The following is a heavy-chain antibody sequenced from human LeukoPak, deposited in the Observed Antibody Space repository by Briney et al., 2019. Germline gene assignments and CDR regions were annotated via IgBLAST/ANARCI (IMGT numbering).Heavy chain of an antibody. CDR1: GGSISSGSYY. Sequence: SQTLSLTCTVSGGSISSGSYYWSWIRQPAGKGLEWIGRIYTSGSTNYNPSLKSRVTISVDTSKNQFSLKLSSVTAADTAVYYCARNSNSGSYLFDYWGQGTLVTVSP. V-gene: IGHV4-61*02. J-gene: IGHJ4*02. CDR2: IYTSGST. CDR3: ARNSNSGSYLFDY. D-gene: IGHD1-26*01.